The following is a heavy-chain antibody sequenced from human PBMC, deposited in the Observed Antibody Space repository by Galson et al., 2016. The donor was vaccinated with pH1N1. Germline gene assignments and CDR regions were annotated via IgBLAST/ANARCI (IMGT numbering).Heavy chain of an antibody. V-gene: IGHV4-34*01. CDR3: ARHSTSGFPGIEVAARRRPFDI. J-gene: IGHJ3*02. CDR2: ISHSGRS. CDR1: GFTFDSHE. D-gene: IGHD6-19*01. Sequence: LRLSCAVSGFTFDSHEMNWVRQAPGKGLEWIGEISHSGRSDYNPSLEGRVTVSIDTSMNQFSLNLMSVAAAGTAVYYCARHSTSGFPGIEVAARRRPFDIWGPGTMVIVSS.